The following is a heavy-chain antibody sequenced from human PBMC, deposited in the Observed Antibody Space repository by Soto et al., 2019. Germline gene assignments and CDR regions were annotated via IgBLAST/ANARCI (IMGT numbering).Heavy chain of an antibody. CDR1: GGSISRGGYY. Sequence: QVQLQESGPGLVKPSQTLSLTCTVSGGSISRGGYYWSWIRQHPGKGLEWIGYIYYSGSSYYNPSLRSXXTXTXXTSKDQLSLRLSSVTAADTDVSYCASRISGCSLDYWGQGTLVTVSS. D-gene: IGHD2-15*01. CDR3: ASRISGCSLDY. J-gene: IGHJ4*02. CDR2: IYYSGSS. V-gene: IGHV4-31*03.